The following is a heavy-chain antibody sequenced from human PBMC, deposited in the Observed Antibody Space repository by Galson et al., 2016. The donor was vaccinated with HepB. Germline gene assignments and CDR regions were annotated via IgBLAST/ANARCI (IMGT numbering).Heavy chain of an antibody. J-gene: IGHJ4*02. CDR3: ARGIRSGEFPDAFDY. D-gene: IGHD3-10*01. CDR1: GFTFTNYT. Sequence: SLRLSCAASGFTFTNYTLHWVRQAPGKGLEWVAFIAFDGTNKYNADSVKGRFTISRDNSQNTLLLQMNSLRVEDTAVYYCARGIRSGEFPDAFDYWGQGTLVTVSS. CDR2: IAFDGTNK. V-gene: IGHV3-30-3*01.